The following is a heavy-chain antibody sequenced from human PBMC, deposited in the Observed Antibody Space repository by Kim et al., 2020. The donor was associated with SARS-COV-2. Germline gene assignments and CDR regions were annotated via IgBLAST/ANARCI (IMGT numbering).Heavy chain of an antibody. V-gene: IGHV1-2*02. J-gene: IGHJ4*02. D-gene: IGHD2-2*01. Sequence: NLPQQLQGRVTMTTDTSMSAAYMELSSLTSDDTAVYYCGRGPSVPAARVDYWGQGTLVTVSS. CDR3: GRGPSVPAARVDY.